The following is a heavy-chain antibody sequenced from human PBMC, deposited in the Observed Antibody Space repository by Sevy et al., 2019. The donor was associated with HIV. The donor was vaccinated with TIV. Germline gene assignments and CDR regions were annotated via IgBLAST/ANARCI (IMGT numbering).Heavy chain of an antibody. D-gene: IGHD3-16*01. V-gene: IGHV3-23*01. Sequence: GGSLRLSCAASGFTFSSYAMSWVRQAPGKGLEWVSSISGSGGSTYYADSVKGRFTISRDNSKNTLYLQMNSLRAEDKAVYYCAKDVGGDYFDYWGQGTLVTVSS. CDR2: ISGSGGST. CDR1: GFTFSSYA. J-gene: IGHJ4*02. CDR3: AKDVGGDYFDY.